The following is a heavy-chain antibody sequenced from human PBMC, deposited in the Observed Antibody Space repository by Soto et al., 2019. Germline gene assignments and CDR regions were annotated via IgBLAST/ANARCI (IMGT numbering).Heavy chain of an antibody. J-gene: IGHJ5*02. CDR3: ARVNLYYDSSGYYPPWFDP. CDR1: GGSISSSSYY. D-gene: IGHD3-22*01. Sequence: SETLSLTCTVSGGSISSSSYYWGWIRQPPGKGLEWIGSIYYSGSTYYNPSLKSRVTISVDTSKNQFSLKLSSVTAADTAVYYCARVNLYYDSSGYYPPWFDPWGQGTLVTVSS. CDR2: IYYSGST. V-gene: IGHV4-39*01.